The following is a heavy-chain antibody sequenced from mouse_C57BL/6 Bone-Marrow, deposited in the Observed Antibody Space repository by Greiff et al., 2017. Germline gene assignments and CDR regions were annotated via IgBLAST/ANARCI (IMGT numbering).Heavy chain of an antibody. CDR1: GFSLTSYG. Sequence: VMLVESGPGLVQPSPSLSITCTVSGFSLTSYGVHWVRQSPGKGLEWLGVIWRGGSTDYNAAFMSRLSITKDNSNSHVFIEMNSLQADDTAVYYCAKDSLYGFCAMDDWGQGTSVTVSS. CDR2: IWRGGST. V-gene: IGHV2-5*01. J-gene: IGHJ4*01. D-gene: IGHD2-2*01. CDR3: AKDSLYGFCAMDD.